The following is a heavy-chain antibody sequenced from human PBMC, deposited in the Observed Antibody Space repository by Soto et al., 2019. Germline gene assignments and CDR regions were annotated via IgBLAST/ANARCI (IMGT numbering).Heavy chain of an antibody. Sequence: SETLSLTCTVSGDSVSSVGFHWAWLRRPPGKGLEWIGYIYNGGSTYYRPSLESRMHMSRDATRNHYSLRLTSVTAADTAVYFCPRAPVGLHTISYFDYWGQGKLVTVSS. CDR3: PRAPVGLHTISYFDY. V-gene: IGHV4-30-4*01. CDR2: IYNGGST. CDR1: GDSVSSVGFH. J-gene: IGHJ4*02. D-gene: IGHD6-25*01.